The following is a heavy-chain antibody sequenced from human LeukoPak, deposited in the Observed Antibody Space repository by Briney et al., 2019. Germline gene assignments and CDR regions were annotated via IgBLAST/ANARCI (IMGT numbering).Heavy chain of an antibody. Sequence: GGPLRLSCAASGFTFSSYGMHWVRQAPGKGLEWVAFITYDGTNTYYADSVKGRFTISRDNSKNTLYLQMNSLRPEDTAVYYCAKDREFRDIVVVVAAMTHWGQGTLVTVSS. J-gene: IGHJ4*02. CDR2: ITYDGTNT. D-gene: IGHD2-15*01. CDR1: GFTFSSYG. V-gene: IGHV3-30*18. CDR3: AKDREFRDIVVVVAAMTH.